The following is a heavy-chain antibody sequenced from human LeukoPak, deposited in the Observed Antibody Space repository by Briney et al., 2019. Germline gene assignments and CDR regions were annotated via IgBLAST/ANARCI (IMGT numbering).Heavy chain of an antibody. CDR3: TKEGVYYYYGMDV. J-gene: IGHJ6*02. Sequence: GGSLRLSCAASGFTFSSYSMNWVRQAPGKGLEWVAVISYDGSNKYYADSAKGRFTISRDNSKNTLYLQMNSLRAEDTAVYYCTKEGVYYYYGMDVWGQGTTVTVSS. V-gene: IGHV3-30*18. CDR2: ISYDGSNK. CDR1: GFTFSSYS.